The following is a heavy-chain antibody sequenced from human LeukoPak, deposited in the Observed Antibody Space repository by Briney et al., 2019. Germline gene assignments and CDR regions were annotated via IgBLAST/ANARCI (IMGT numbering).Heavy chain of an antibody. Sequence: SETLSLTCTVSGGAISNDNYYWGWIRQPPGKGLEWIASINYSGTTYYNPSLNSRVSISVDTSKTQLSPRLSSVTAADTAVYYCARLSDYWGQGILVTVSS. J-gene: IGHJ4*02. CDR1: GGAISNDNYY. CDR3: ARLSDY. V-gene: IGHV4-39*01. CDR2: INYSGTT.